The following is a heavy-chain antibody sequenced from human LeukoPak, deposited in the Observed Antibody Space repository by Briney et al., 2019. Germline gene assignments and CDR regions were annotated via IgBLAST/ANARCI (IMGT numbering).Heavy chain of an antibody. Sequence: ASVKVSCKASGYTFTSYYMHWVRQAPGQGLEWMGIINPSGGSTSYAQKFQGRVTMTRDTSISAAFMELSRLRYDDTAVYYCAREGVTKAFDIWGRGTMVTVSS. CDR2: INPSGGST. V-gene: IGHV1-46*01. CDR1: GYTFTSYY. CDR3: AREGVTKAFDI. J-gene: IGHJ3*02. D-gene: IGHD2-8*01.